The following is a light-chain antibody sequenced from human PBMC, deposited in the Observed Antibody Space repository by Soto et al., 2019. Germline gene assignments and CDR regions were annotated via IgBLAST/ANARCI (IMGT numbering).Light chain of an antibody. CDR3: QQYNNWPPWT. CDR2: GAS. CDR1: QSVSSN. Sequence: EIVMTQSPATLSVSPGERATLSCRASQSVSSNLAWYQQKPGQAPRLLIYGASTRATGIPARFSGSGSGTEFSLPISSQQSEDFAFYCCQQYNNWPPWTFGQGTKVEIK. J-gene: IGKJ1*01. V-gene: IGKV3-15*01.